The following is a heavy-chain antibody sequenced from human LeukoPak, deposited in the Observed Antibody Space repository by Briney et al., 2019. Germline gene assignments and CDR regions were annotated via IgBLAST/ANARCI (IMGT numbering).Heavy chain of an antibody. J-gene: IGHJ4*02. Sequence: PSETLSLTCAVSGYSIDSGYYWGWIRQPPGKGLEWIGSMYHSGSTYYNPSLKSRVTISVDTSKNQFSLKLSSVTAAGTAVYYCARAASIAVASPGTFDYWGQGTLVTVSS. D-gene: IGHD6-19*01. V-gene: IGHV4-38-2*01. CDR1: GYSIDSGYY. CDR3: ARAASIAVASPGTFDY. CDR2: MYHSGST.